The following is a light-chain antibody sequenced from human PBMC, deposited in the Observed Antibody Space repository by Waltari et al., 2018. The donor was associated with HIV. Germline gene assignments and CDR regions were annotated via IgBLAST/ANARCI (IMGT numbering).Light chain of an antibody. CDR2: GNN. CDR1: SSNIGSYY. J-gene: IGLJ2*01. Sequence: QSVLTQPPSASGTPGQRVTISCSGSSSNIGSYYVYWYQQLPGTAPKLLIYGNNQRPSGVPDRFSGSKSGTSASLAISGLRSEDEADYYCAAWTDSLSGVVFGGGTKLSVL. CDR3: AAWTDSLSGVV. V-gene: IGLV1-47*01.